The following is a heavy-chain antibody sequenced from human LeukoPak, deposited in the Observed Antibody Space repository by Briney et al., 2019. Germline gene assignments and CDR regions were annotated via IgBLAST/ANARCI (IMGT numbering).Heavy chain of an antibody. CDR1: GGTISSHA. Sequence: SVKLCCKASGGTISSHAISWVRQAPGQGLEWMGGIIPIFGAAKYAQKFQGRVTITTDESTSTAYMELSSLTTEDTAVYYCARGAGTSPIHYWGQGTLVTVSS. CDR3: ARGAGTSPIHY. D-gene: IGHD1-7*01. J-gene: IGHJ4*02. V-gene: IGHV1-69*05. CDR2: IIPIFGAA.